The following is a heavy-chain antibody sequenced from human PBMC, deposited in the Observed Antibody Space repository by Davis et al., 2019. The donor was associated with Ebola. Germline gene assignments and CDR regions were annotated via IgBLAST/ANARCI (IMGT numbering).Heavy chain of an antibody. CDR1: GFTFSSFA. D-gene: IGHD3-3*01. Sequence: PGGSLRLSCAASGFTFSSFAMTWARQAPGKGLEWVSAITSSGGSTYYADSVKGRLTISRDISKNTLYLQMHSLRAEDTAMYYCARGVTIFGWFDPWGQGTLVTVSS. CDR2: ITSSGGST. V-gene: IGHV3-23*01. J-gene: IGHJ5*02. CDR3: ARGVTIFGWFDP.